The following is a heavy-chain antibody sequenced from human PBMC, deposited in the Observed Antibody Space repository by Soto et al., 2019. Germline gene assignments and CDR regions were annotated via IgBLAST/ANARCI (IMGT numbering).Heavy chain of an antibody. J-gene: IGHJ4*02. D-gene: IGHD3-9*01. CDR1: GGTFSSYA. CDR2: IIPIFGTA. Sequence: QVQLVQSGAEVKKPGSSVKVSCKASGGTFSSYAISWVRQAPGQGLEWMGGIIPIFGTANYAQKFQGRVKITADKSTSTAYMELSSLRSEDTAVYYCARVGHYDILTGYYTGGFDYWGQGTLVTVSS. CDR3: ARVGHYDILTGYYTGGFDY. V-gene: IGHV1-69*06.